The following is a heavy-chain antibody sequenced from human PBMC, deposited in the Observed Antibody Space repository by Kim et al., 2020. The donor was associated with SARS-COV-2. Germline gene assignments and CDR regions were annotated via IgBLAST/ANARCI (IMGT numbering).Heavy chain of an antibody. CDR2: INPSGGST. Sequence: ASVKVSCKASGYTFTSYYMHWVRQAPGQGLEWMGIINPSGGSTSYAQKFQGRVTMTRDTSTSTVYMELSSLRSEDTAVYYCARKATRQLVSDAFDIWGQGTMVTVSS. D-gene: IGHD6-13*01. CDR1: GYTFTSYY. J-gene: IGHJ3*02. V-gene: IGHV1-46*01. CDR3: ARKATRQLVSDAFDI.